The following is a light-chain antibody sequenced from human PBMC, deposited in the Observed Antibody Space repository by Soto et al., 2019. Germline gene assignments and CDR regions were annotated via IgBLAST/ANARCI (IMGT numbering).Light chain of an antibody. Sequence: QSVLTQPPSVSAAPGQTVTISCSGSRTNIGNNYVSWYQQFPGTAPKLLIYDNDKRPSGIPDRFSGSKSGTSATLGITGLQTGDEADYYCGTWDSSLSGGVFGGGTQLTVL. CDR2: DND. J-gene: IGLJ3*02. V-gene: IGLV1-51*01. CDR1: RTNIGNNY. CDR3: GTWDSSLSGGV.